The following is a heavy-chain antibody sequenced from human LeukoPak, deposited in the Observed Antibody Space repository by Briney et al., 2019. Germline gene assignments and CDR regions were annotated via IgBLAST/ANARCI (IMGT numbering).Heavy chain of an antibody. CDR3: ARGFPLISDY. Sequence: SETLSLTCAVYGGSFSGYYWSWIRQPPGKGLEWIGEINHSGSTNYNPSLKSRVTISVDTSKNQFSLKLSSVTAADTAVYYCARGFPLISDYWGQGTLVTVSS. J-gene: IGHJ4*02. CDR2: INHSGST. CDR1: GGSFSGYY. V-gene: IGHV4-34*01.